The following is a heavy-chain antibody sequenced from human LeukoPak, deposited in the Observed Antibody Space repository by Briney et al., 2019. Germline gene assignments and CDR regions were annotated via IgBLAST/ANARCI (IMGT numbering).Heavy chain of an antibody. CDR1: GFTLNNYE. V-gene: IGHV3-48*03. Sequence: GGSLRLSCAASGFTLNNYETNWVRQAPGKGLEWVSYISTSGGTIYYADSVKGRFTISRDNAKNSLYLQMKSLRAEDTAVYYCARVEAKFGELLASDYWGQGTLVTVYS. CDR3: ARVEAKFGELLASDY. CDR2: ISTSGGTI. D-gene: IGHD1-26*01. J-gene: IGHJ4*02.